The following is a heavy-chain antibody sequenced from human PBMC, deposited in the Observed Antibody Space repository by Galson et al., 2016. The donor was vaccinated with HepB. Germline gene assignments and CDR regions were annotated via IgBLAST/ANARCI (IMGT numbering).Heavy chain of an antibody. V-gene: IGHV2-70*01. CDR2: IDWADDK. CDR1: GFSLITGGMC. CDR3: ARAIYNYGSGTTTYWFDP. J-gene: IGHJ5*02. D-gene: IGHD3-10*01. Sequence: PALVKPTQTLTLTCTFSGFSLITGGMCVSWIRQPPGKALEWLALIDWADDKYYSTSLRTRLTISKDTSKNQVVLTMTNMDPVDTGTYYCARAIYNYGSGTTTYWFDPWGQGTLVTVSS.